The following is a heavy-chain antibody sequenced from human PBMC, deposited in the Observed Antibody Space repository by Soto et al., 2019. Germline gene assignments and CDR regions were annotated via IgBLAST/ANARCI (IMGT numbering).Heavy chain of an antibody. Sequence: GGSLRLSCAASGFTFSSYSMNWVRQAPGKGLEWVSYISSSSSTIYYADSVKGRFTISRDNAKNSLYLQMNSLRAEDTAVYYCAGDFAYYEFGSGYCAYYYYMDVWGKGTTVTVSS. CDR3: AGDFAYYEFGSGYCAYYYYMDV. D-gene: IGHD3-3*01. J-gene: IGHJ6*03. CDR1: GFTFSSYS. CDR2: ISSSSSTI. V-gene: IGHV3-48*01.